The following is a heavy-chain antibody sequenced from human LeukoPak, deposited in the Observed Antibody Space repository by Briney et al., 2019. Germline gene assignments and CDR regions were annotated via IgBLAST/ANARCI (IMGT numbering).Heavy chain of an antibody. J-gene: IGHJ4*02. Sequence: PGGSLRLSCAASGFTFSSYGMHWVRQAPGKGLEWVAVISYDGSNKYYADSVKGRLTISRDNSKNTLYLQMNSLRAEDTAVYYCAKGHLIYRLIDYWGQGTLVTVSS. CDR1: GFTFSSYG. CDR3: AKGHLIYRLIDY. V-gene: IGHV3-30*18. CDR2: ISYDGSNK. D-gene: IGHD4-11*01.